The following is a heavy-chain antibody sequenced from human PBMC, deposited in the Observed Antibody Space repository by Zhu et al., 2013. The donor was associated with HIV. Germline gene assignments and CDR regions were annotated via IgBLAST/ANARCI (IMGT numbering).Heavy chain of an antibody. CDR1: GGTFSSYA. D-gene: IGHD6-13*01. V-gene: IGHV1-69*12. CDR2: IIPIFGTA. Sequence: QVQLVQSGAEVKKPGSSVKVSCKASGGTFSSYAISWVRQAPGQGLEWMGGIIPIFGTANYAQKFQGRVTITADESTSTAYMELSSLRSEDTAVYYCARSALGAAAGPNWGMDVWGQGTTVTVSS. CDR3: ARSALGAAAGPNWGMDV. J-gene: IGHJ6*02.